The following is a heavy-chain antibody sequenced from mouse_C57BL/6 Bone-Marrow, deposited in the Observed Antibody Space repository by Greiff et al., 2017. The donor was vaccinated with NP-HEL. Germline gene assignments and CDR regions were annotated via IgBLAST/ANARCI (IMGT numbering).Heavy chain of an antibody. CDR3: AREGDSYSAY. D-gene: IGHD2-12*01. CDR2: IHPNSGST. Sequence: QVQLQQPGAELVKPGASVKLSCKASGYTFTSYWMHWVKQRPGQGLEWIGMIHPNSGSTNYNEKLKGKATMTVDKYSSTAYMQRSSLTSEDSAVYYSAREGDSYSAYWGQGTLVTVSA. V-gene: IGHV1-64*01. J-gene: IGHJ3*01. CDR1: GYTFTSYW.